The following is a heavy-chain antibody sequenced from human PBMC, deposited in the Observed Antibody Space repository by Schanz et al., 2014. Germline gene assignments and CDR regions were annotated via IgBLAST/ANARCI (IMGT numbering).Heavy chain of an antibody. V-gene: IGHV4-59*08. CDR1: GGDIGNYY. CDR3: AKFLYDDPS. Sequence: QVQLQESGPGLVKPSETLSLTCSVSGGDIGNYYWSWIRQPPGKGLEWIGYIHQSGGTNYNPSLKSRVTILVDPSKNQFSGRLPSLTAADTAVYYCAKFLYDDPSWGQGTLVTVSS. D-gene: IGHD3-3*01. CDR2: IHQSGGT. J-gene: IGHJ5*02.